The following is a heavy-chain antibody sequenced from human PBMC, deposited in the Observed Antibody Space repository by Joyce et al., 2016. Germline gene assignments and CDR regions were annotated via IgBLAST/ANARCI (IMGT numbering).Heavy chain of an antibody. CDR2: IYNSETT. CDR3: ATSLPSRVGGFQFFGMDV. J-gene: IGHJ6*02. Sequence: HLQESGPGLVKPSETLSLTCTISGDSFSDTSYYWTWIRQPPGKGLELLGFIYNSETTHYNPSLGGRLSISAGAAKKQFSLRLTSVTSADTAVYYCATSLPSRVGGFQFFGMDVWGQGTTVIVS. V-gene: IGHV4-61*01. CDR1: GDSFSDTSYY. D-gene: IGHD3-10*01.